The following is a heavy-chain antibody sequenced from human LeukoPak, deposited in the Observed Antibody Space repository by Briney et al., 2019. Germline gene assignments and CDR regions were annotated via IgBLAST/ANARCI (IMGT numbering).Heavy chain of an antibody. J-gene: IGHJ4*02. CDR1: GYTITNNY. Sequence: ASVKVSCKASGYTITNNYMHWVRQAPGQGLEWMGVINPSGTGTSYAQKFQGRVTMTRDTSTSTVYMELSSLRSEDTAVYYCARAYSSGWYFDYWGQGTLVTVSS. D-gene: IGHD6-19*01. CDR2: INPSGTGT. CDR3: ARAYSSGWYFDY. V-gene: IGHV1-46*01.